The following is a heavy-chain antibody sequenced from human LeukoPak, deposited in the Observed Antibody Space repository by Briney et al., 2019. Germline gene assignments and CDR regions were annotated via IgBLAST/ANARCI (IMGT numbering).Heavy chain of an antibody. V-gene: IGHV7-4-1*02. CDR2: INTNTGNP. CDR1: GYTFTSYY. CDR3: ARDLSSGWRKGDAFDI. J-gene: IGHJ3*02. Sequence: ASVRVSCKASGYTFTSYYMHWVRQAPGQGLEWMGWINTNTGNPTYAQGFTGRFVFSLDTSVSTAYLQVSSLKAEDTAVYYCARDLSSGWRKGDAFDIWGQGTMVTVSS. D-gene: IGHD6-19*01.